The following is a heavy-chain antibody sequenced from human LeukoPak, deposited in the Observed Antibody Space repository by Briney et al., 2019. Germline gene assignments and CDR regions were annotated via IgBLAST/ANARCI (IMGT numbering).Heavy chain of an antibody. Sequence: SETLSLTCTVSGGSVSSGSYYWSWIRQPPGKGLEWIGYIYYSGSTNYNPSLKSRVTISVDTSKNQFSLKLSSVTAADTAVYYCARDKGTAVAGTWFDPWGQGTLVTVSS. CDR1: GGSVSSGSYY. J-gene: IGHJ5*02. CDR2: IYYSGST. V-gene: IGHV4-61*01. CDR3: ARDKGTAVAGTWFDP. D-gene: IGHD6-19*01.